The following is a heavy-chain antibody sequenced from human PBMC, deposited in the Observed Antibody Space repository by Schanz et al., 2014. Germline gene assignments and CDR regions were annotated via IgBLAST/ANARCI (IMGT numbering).Heavy chain of an antibody. CDR3: VRDSFFAFDY. D-gene: IGHD3-3*01. CDR2: VSRSTPDI. Sequence: EVQLVESGGGLVKPGGSLRLSCAASGFSVGNKYMNWVRQAPGKGLEWVSYVSRSTPDIYYADSVKGRFTMSRDNAKNSVFLQMNSLRAEDTAVYYCVRDSFFAFDYWGQGTLVTVSS. V-gene: IGHV3-48*01. J-gene: IGHJ4*02. CDR1: GFSVGNKY.